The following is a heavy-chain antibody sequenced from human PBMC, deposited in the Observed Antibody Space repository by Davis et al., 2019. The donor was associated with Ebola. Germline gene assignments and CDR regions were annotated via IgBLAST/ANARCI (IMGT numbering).Heavy chain of an antibody. J-gene: IGHJ4*02. D-gene: IGHD4-23*01. CDR3: AQQLGDYGGNALRY. V-gene: IGHV3-48*04. Sequence: GESLKISCEASGFTFSRFSMNWVRQAQGKGLEWVSYISSSSSSIYYADSVKGRFTISRDDAKKSLYLQMDSLRAEDTAVYYCAQQLGDYGGNALRYWGQGTLVTVSS. CDR2: ISSSSSSI. CDR1: GFTFSRFS.